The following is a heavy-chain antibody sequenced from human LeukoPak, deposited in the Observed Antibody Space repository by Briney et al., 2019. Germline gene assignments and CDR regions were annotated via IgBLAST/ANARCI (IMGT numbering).Heavy chain of an antibody. Sequence: PSETLSLTCTVSGGSISSGGYSWSWIRQPPGKGLEWIGYIYHSGSTYYNPSLKSRVTISVDRSKNQFSLKLSSVTAADTAVYYCARAVYRQYYFDYWGQGTLVTVSS. V-gene: IGHV4-30-2*01. J-gene: IGHJ4*02. CDR1: GGSISSGGYS. D-gene: IGHD3-16*02. CDR3: ARAVYRQYYFDY. CDR2: IYHSGST.